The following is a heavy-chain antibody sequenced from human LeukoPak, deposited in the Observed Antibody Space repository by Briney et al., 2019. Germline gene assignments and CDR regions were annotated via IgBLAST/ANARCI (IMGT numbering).Heavy chain of an antibody. CDR3: ARSFVRDSSGYYSDS. V-gene: IGHV4-59*01. Sequence: PETLSLTCAVYGGSFSGYYWSWIRQPPGRGLEWVGYIYYSGSTNYNPSLKSRVTISVDTSKNQFSLKLSSVTAADTAVYYCARSFVRDSSGYYSDSWGQGTLVTVSS. CDR1: GGSFSGYY. CDR2: IYYSGST. D-gene: IGHD3-22*01. J-gene: IGHJ4*02.